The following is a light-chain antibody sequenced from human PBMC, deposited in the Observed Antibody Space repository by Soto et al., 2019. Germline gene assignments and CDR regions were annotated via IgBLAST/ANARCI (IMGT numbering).Light chain of an antibody. CDR3: SSYTSSSLHV. V-gene: IGLV2-14*03. CDR1: SSDVGGYNY. CDR2: DVS. Sequence: QSALTQPASVSGSPGQSITISCTGTSSDVGGYNYVSWYQQHPGKAPKLMIYDVSNRPSGVSYRFSGSKSGNTASLTISGLQAEDEADYYCSSYTSSSLHVFGIGTKLTVL. J-gene: IGLJ1*01.